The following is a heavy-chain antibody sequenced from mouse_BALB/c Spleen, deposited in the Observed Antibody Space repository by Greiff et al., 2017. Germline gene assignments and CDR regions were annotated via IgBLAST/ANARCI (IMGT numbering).Heavy chain of an antibody. Sequence: VQLQQSGAELVKPGASVKLSCTASGFNIKDTYMHWVKQRPEQGLEWIGRIDPANGNTKYDPKFQGKATITADTSSNTSYLQLSSLTSEDTAVYYCAVYDGYYEYFDYWGQGTTLTVSS. CDR2: IDPANGNT. J-gene: IGHJ2*01. D-gene: IGHD2-3*01. CDR3: AVYDGYYEYFDY. V-gene: IGHV14-3*02. CDR1: GFNIKDTY.